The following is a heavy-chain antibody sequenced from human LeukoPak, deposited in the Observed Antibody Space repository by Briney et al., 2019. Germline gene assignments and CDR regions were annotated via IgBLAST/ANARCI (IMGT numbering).Heavy chain of an antibody. Sequence: SETLSLTCTVSGASISSAGHYWSWIRQHPGKGLEWIGYIYYSGNTYYSPSLKTRVTISVDTSKNQFSLKLSSVTAADTAVYYCARGGDSGYDQNWFDPWGQGTLVTVSP. D-gene: IGHD5-12*01. CDR2: IYYSGNT. V-gene: IGHV4-31*03. CDR3: ARGGDSGYDQNWFDP. CDR1: GASISSAGHY. J-gene: IGHJ5*02.